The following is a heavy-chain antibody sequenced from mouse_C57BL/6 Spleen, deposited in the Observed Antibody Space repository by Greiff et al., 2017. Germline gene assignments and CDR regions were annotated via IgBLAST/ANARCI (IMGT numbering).Heavy chain of an antibody. CDR3: AVITTVNAMDY. J-gene: IGHJ4*01. CDR2: IYPGSGNT. V-gene: IGHV1-66*01. Sequence: QVQLQQSGPELVKPGASVKISCKASGYSFTSYYIHWVKQRPGQGLEWIGWIYPGSGNTKYNEKFKGKATLTADTSSSTAYMQLSSLTSEDSAVYYCAVITTVNAMDYWGPGTSVTVSS. D-gene: IGHD1-1*01. CDR1: GYSFTSYY.